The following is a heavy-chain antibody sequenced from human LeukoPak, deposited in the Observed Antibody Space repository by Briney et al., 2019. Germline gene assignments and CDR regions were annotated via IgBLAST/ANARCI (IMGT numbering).Heavy chain of an antibody. D-gene: IGHD6-19*01. V-gene: IGHV3-30*04. CDR2: ISYDGSNK. J-gene: IGHJ4*02. Sequence: GGSLRLSCAASGFTFSSYAMHWVRQAPGKGLEWVAVISYDGSNKYYADSVKGRFTISRDNSKNTLYLQMNSLRAEDTAVYYCASSDSSGWFLDYWGQGTLVTVSS. CDR3: ASSDSSGWFLDY. CDR1: GFTFSSYA.